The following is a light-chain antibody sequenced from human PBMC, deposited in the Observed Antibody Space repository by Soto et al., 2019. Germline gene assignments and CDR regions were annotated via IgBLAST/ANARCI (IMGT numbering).Light chain of an antibody. CDR2: AAS. J-gene: IGKJ1*01. CDR1: QDIRNT. Sequence: AIQMTQSPSSLSASVGDRVAISCRASQDIRNTLAWYQQKPGEAPKLLIFAASNLQSGVPSRFSGSGSVTDFTLAITGLQPDDFATYYCQQYNSYWTFGQGTKVDIK. CDR3: QQYNSYWT. V-gene: IGKV1-6*01.